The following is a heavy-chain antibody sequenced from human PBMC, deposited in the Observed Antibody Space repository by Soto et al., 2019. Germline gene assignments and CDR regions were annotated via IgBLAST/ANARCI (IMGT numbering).Heavy chain of an antibody. Sequence: QVQLVQSGAEVKKPGASVKVSCKASGYSFTSFPIHWVRQAPGQGLECMGWINAANGYTRYSQKFQGRVTITRDTPATTAYMDLSSLTSEDPAVYYCARGGGLDDWGQGTLITVSS. V-gene: IGHV1-3*01. J-gene: IGHJ4*02. CDR1: GYSFTSFP. D-gene: IGHD3-10*01. CDR3: ARGGGLDD. CDR2: INAANGYT.